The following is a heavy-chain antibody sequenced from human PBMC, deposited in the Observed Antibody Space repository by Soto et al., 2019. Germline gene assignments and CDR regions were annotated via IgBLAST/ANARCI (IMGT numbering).Heavy chain of an antibody. CDR1: GYSFDNYW. V-gene: IGHV5-51*01. Sequence: EVQLVQSGAEVKKPGESLKISCKGSGYSFDNYWIAWVRQMPGKGLEWMGIIHPGDSDIRYSPSFQGQVIISADKSTRTAYVQWSSLKASDTARYYCARRSGTMGRRDYSYGMDVWGQGTTVTVSS. J-gene: IGHJ6*02. CDR2: IHPGDSDI. CDR3: ARRSGTMGRRDYSYGMDV. D-gene: IGHD3-10*01.